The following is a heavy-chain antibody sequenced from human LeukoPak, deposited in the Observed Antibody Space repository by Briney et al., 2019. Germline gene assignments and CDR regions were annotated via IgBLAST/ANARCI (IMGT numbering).Heavy chain of an antibody. J-gene: IGHJ2*01. CDR1: GGSISTYY. CDR2: IYNSGST. V-gene: IGHV4-59*01. D-gene: IGHD1-1*01. CDR3: ARCGRFITNWYFDL. Sequence: PSETLSLTCTVSGGSISTYYWSWIRRPPGKGLEWIGYIYNSGSTNYNPSLKSRVTISVDTSKNQFSLNLSSVTAADTAVYYCARCGRFITNWYFDLWGRGTLVTVSS.